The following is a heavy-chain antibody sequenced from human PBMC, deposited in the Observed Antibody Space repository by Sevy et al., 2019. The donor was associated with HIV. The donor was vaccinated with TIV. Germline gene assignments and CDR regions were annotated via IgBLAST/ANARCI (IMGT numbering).Heavy chain of an antibody. CDR1: GFTVSSNY. J-gene: IGHJ4*02. D-gene: IGHD3-10*02. Sequence: GGSLRLSCEASGFTVSSNYMSWVRQAPGKGLEWVAVMYGGGATYYADSVKGRFTISRDNSKNILFLQMNSLRADDTAVYYCARGGGGYVHSFCGQGTLVTVSS. V-gene: IGHV3-53*01. CDR3: ARGGGGYVHSF. CDR2: MYGGGAT.